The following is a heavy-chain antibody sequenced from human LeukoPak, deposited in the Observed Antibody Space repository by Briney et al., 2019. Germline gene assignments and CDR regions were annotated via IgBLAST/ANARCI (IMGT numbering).Heavy chain of an antibody. V-gene: IGHV4-4*07. D-gene: IGHD4-17*01. J-gene: IGHJ4*02. CDR3: ARDPPYGGSTYFDY. CDR1: GGSISSYY. CDR2: IYTSGST. Sequence: SETLSLTCTVSGGSISSYYWSWIRRPAGKGLEWIGRIYTSGSTNYNPSLKSRVTMSVDTSKNQFSLKLSSVTAADTAVYYCARDPPYGGSTYFDYWGQGTLVTVSS.